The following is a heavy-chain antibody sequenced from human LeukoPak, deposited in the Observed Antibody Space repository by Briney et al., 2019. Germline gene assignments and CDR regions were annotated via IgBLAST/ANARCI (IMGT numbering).Heavy chain of an antibody. D-gene: IGHD6-6*01. CDR1: GYTFTSYD. CDR3: ARGPRIAARPDNWFDP. Sequence: ASVKVSCKASGYTFTSYDINWVRQATGQGLEWMGWMNPNSGNTGYAQKFQGRVTMTRNTSISTAYMELSSLRSEDTAVYYCARGPRIAARPDNWFDPWGQGTLVTVSS. V-gene: IGHV1-8*01. CDR2: MNPNSGNT. J-gene: IGHJ5*02.